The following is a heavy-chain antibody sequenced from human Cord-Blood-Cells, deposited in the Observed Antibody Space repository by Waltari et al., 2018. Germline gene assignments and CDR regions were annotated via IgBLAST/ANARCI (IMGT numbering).Heavy chain of an antibody. CDR3: ARGGGRRAWFDY. J-gene: IGHJ4*02. D-gene: IGHD3-16*01. CDR1: GCSISRYD. CDR2: IDYSGST. V-gene: IGHV4-59*08. Sequence: QVQLQESGPGLVKPSETLSLTCTVSGCSISRYDWRWTRQPPGKGLEWIGYIDYSGSTNYNPSLKSRVTISVDTSKNQFSLKLSSVTAADTAVYYCARGGGRRAWFDYWGQGTLVTVSS.